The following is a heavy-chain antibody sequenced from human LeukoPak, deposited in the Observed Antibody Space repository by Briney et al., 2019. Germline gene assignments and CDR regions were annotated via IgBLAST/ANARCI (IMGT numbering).Heavy chain of an antibody. CDR1: GGSISSSNW. V-gene: IGHV4-4*02. J-gene: IGHJ4*02. D-gene: IGHD4-17*01. CDR2: IYHSGST. CDR3: ASTDLHTTDYGDRGAIDY. Sequence: PSETLSLTCAVSGGSISSSNWWSWVRQPPGKGLEWIGEIYHSGSTNYNPSLKSRVTISVDKSKNQFSLKLSSVTAADTAVYYCASTDLHTTDYGDRGAIDYWGQGHPVIVSA.